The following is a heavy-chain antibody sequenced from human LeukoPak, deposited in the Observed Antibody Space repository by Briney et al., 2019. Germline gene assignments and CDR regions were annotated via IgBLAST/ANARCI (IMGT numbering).Heavy chain of an antibody. CDR1: GSTFSSYG. CDR2: ISYDGNNR. J-gene: IGHJ4*02. V-gene: IGHV3-30*18. CDR3: AKDQDIAAADYYFDY. Sequence: PGRSLRLSCAASGSTFSSYGMHWVRQAPGKGLEWVAVISYDGNNRYSADSVKGRFTISRDNSKNTLYLQMNSLRAEDTAVYYCAKDQDIAAADYYFDYWGQGTLVTVSS. D-gene: IGHD6-13*01.